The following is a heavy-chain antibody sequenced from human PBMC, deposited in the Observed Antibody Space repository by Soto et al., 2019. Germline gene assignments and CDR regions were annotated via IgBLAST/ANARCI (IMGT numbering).Heavy chain of an antibody. J-gene: IGHJ4*02. CDR3: SRLQDGGAVIRHY. CDR2: IYVGDSDT. V-gene: IGHV5-51*01. D-gene: IGHD6-19*01. Sequence: PGESLKISCKASGYTFTNYWIGWVRQMPGKGLEWMGIIYVGDSDTRYSPSFQGQVTISADKSVTTAYLQWSSLKASDSAMYYCSRLQDGGAVIRHYCGQGTLVTVSS. CDR1: GYTFTNYW.